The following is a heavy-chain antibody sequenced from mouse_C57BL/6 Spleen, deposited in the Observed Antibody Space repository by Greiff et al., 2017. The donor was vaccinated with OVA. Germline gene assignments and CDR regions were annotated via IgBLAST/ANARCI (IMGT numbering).Heavy chain of an antibody. CDR1: GYTFTSYW. V-gene: IGHV1-74*01. CDR3: ALPITTAWYFDV. J-gene: IGHJ1*03. Sequence: QVQLQQPGAELVKPGASVKVSCKASGYTFTSYWMHWVKQRPGQGLEWIGRIHPSDSDTNYNQKFKGKATLTVDKSSSTAYMQLRSLTSEDSAVYYCALPITTAWYFDVWGTGTTVTVSS. D-gene: IGHD1-2*01. CDR2: IHPSDSDT.